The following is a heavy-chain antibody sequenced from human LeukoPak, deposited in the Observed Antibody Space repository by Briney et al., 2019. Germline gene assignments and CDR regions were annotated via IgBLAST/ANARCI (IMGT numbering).Heavy chain of an antibody. V-gene: IGHV4-59*01. CDR2: IYYSGST. CDR3: ARGSDGDYFDY. CDR1: GGSISSSY. D-gene: IGHD6-19*01. J-gene: IGHJ4*02. Sequence: SETLSLTCTVSGGSISSSYWSWIRQPPGKGLEWIGYIYYSGSTNYNPSLKSRVIISVDTSKKQFSLKLSSVTAADTAVYYCARGSDGDYFDYWGQGTLVTVSS.